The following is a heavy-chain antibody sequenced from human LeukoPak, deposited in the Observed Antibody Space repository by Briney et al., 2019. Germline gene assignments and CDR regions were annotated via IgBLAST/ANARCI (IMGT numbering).Heavy chain of an antibody. V-gene: IGHV3-7*01. Sequence: SGGSLRLSCAASGFTFSSYWMSWVRQAPGKGLEWVANIKQDGSEKYYEDSVKGRFTISRDNAKNSLYLQMNSLRAEDTAVYYCARVIIGGNYDFWIDNWFDPWGQGTLVTVSS. CDR2: IKQDGSEK. CDR3: ARVIIGGNYDFWIDNWFDP. D-gene: IGHD3-3*01. CDR1: GFTFSSYW. J-gene: IGHJ5*02.